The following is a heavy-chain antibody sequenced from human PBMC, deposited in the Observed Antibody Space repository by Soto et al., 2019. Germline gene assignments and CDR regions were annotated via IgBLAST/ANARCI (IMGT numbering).Heavy chain of an antibody. CDR2: IKSKTDGGTT. CDR3: ARDLTPLHLAATPGWFDP. D-gene: IGHD2-15*01. J-gene: IGHJ5*02. V-gene: IGHV3-15*01. CDR1: GFTFSSYG. Sequence: GGSLRLSCAASGFTFSSYGMHWVRQAPGKGLEWVGRIKSKTDGGTTDYVAPVKGRFTISRDDSKNTLYLQMNSLKTEDTAMYYCARDLTPLHLAATPGWFDPWGQGTLVTVSS.